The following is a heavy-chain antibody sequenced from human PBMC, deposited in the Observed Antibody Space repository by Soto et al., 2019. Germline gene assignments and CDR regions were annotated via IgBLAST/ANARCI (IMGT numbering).Heavy chain of an antibody. CDR1: GYTFTTYY. Sequence: QVQLVQSGAEVKRPGASVKVSCKASGYTFTTYYMHWVRQAPGQGLEWLGIINPNGGSTTYAQKFQGRVTMTRDTSTGTVYLELSSMRSEDTAVYDCARAGYCSGGTCFHGNFDYWGKGTLVTVSA. CDR3: ARAGYCSGGTCFHGNFDY. D-gene: IGHD2-15*01. V-gene: IGHV1-46*01. CDR2: INPNGGST. J-gene: IGHJ4*02.